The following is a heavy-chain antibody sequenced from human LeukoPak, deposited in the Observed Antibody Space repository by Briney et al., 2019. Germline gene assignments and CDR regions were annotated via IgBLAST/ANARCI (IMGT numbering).Heavy chain of an antibody. CDR3: ARAGYSYGYEAGYYYYYMDV. Sequence: GGSLRLSCAASGFTFDDYGMSWVRQAPGKGLEWVSGINRNGGSTGYADSAKGRFTISRDNAKNSLYLQMNSLRAEDTALYYCARAGYSYGYEAGYYYYYMDVWGKGTTVTVSS. CDR1: GFTFDDYG. J-gene: IGHJ6*03. V-gene: IGHV3-20*04. CDR2: INRNGGST. D-gene: IGHD5-18*01.